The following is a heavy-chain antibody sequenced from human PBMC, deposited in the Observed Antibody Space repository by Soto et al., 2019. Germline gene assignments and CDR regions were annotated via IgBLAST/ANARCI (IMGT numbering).Heavy chain of an antibody. CDR1: GFTFSSYA. V-gene: IGHV3-23*01. D-gene: IGHD3-3*01. J-gene: IGHJ4*02. CDR3: AKGYDFWSGYYRQYYFDY. Sequence: GSLRLSCAVSGFTFSSYAMSWVRQAPGKGLEWVSTISGSGGSTYYADSGKGRFTMSRDNSPNTLYLQMNSLRAEDTAVYYCAKGYDFWSGYYRQYYFDYWGQGTLVTVSS. CDR2: ISGSGGST.